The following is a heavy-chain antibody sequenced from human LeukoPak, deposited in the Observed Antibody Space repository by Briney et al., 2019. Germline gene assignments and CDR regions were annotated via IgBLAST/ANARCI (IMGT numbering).Heavy chain of an antibody. CDR3: VKANCGGECYYNLDH. V-gene: IGHV3-48*03. J-gene: IGHJ4*02. CDR1: GFTFSNYE. D-gene: IGHD2-21*01. Sequence: PGGSLRLSCAASGFTFSNYEMNWVRQAPGKGLEWASYISNSGSPIYYADSVKGRFTISRDNAKNSLYLQMNSLSAEDTAVYYCVKANCGGECYYNLDHWGQGTLVTVSS. CDR2: ISNSGSPI.